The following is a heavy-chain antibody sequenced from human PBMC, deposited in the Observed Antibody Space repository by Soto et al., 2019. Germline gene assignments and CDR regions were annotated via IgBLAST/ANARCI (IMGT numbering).Heavy chain of an antibody. CDR3: ATGGPAGDFDN. CDR2: FDPEDGEI. Sequence: QVHLVQSGAEVKKPGASVKVSCKVSGYSLNELSIHWVRQAPGKGLEWMGGFDPEDGEIVYAQKFQGRVTMTEDTSTDTANMDLSSLRSEDTAEYYCATGGPAGDFDNWGQGTLVTVSS. V-gene: IGHV1-24*01. D-gene: IGHD3-10*01. J-gene: IGHJ4*02. CDR1: GYSLNELS.